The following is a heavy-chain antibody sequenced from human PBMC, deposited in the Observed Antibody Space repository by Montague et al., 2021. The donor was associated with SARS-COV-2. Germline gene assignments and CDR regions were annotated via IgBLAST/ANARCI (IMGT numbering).Heavy chain of an antibody. D-gene: IGHD6-13*01. CDR3: ARHWPYLAAAGYVWFDP. CDR2: VYDSGST. Sequence: SETLSLTCTVSGGSINNYYWSWIRQSPDKGLEWIGYVYDSGSTNYNPSLRSRVTISIDTSKSQFSPKLSSVTAADTAAYYCARHWPYLAAAGYVWFDPWGQGTLVIVSS. J-gene: IGHJ5*02. V-gene: IGHV4-59*08. CDR1: GGSINNYY.